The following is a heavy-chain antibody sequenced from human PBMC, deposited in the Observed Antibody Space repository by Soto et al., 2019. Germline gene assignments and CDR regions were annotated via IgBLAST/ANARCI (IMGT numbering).Heavy chain of an antibody. D-gene: IGHD2-2*01. J-gene: IGHJ4*02. V-gene: IGHV1-18*01. CDR1: GYTFTSYG. CDR3: ARVPPAIYSFDY. CDR2: ISAYNGNT. Sequence: QVQLVQSGAEVKKPGASVKVSCKTSGYTFTSYGISWVRQAPGQRLELMGWISAYNGNTNYAQKVQGRVTMTTDTSTSTVYMELRSLRSDDTAVYYCARVPPAIYSFDYWGQGTLVTVSS.